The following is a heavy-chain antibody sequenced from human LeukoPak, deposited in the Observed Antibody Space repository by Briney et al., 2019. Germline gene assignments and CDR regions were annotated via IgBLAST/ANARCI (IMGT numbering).Heavy chain of an antibody. CDR1: GGSISSSSYY. D-gene: IGHD5-24*01. CDR3: ARLKRDYYYHMDV. J-gene: IGHJ6*03. V-gene: IGHV4-39*01. Sequence: SETLSLTCTVSGGSISSSSYYWGWIRQPPGKGLEWIGSIYYSGSTYYNPSLKSRVTISVDTSENQFSLKLSSVTAADTAVYYCARLKRDYYYHMDVWGKGTTVTVSS. CDR2: IYYSGST.